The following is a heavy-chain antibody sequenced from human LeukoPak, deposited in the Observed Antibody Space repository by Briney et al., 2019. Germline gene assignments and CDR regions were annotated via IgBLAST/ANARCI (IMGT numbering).Heavy chain of an antibody. V-gene: IGHV1-69*04. D-gene: IGHD2-2*01. J-gene: IGHJ4*02. CDR3: ARVARSTWPYFDY. CDR1: GGTFITYA. CDR2: IIPTLGMT. Sequence: ASVKVSCKASGGTFITYAISWVRQAPGQGLEWMGRIIPTLGMTNYAQKLQGRVTMTTDTSTSTAYMELRSLRSDDTAVYYCARVARSTWPYFDYWAQGTLVTVSS.